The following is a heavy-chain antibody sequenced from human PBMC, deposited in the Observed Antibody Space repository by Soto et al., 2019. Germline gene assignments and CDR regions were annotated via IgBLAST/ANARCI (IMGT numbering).Heavy chain of an antibody. D-gene: IGHD5-18*01. CDR1: GYTFTSYG. V-gene: IGHV1-18*01. J-gene: IGHJ4*02. Sequence: ASVKVSCKASGYTFTSYGISWVRQAPGQGLEWMGWVSAHNGNTKYAQKLQGRVTMTTDTSTSTAYMELRSLRSDDTAVYYCARDLSYGLCDYWGQGTLVTVSS. CDR3: ARDLSYGLCDY. CDR2: VSAHNGNT.